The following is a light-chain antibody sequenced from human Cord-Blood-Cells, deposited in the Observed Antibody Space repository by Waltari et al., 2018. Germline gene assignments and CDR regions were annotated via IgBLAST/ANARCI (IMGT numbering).Light chain of an antibody. CDR3: SPYADSNNSV. J-gene: IGLJ2*01. V-gene: IGLV2-8*01. CDR1: SSDVGGYNY. Sequence: QSALTQPPSASGSPGQSVTISCTGTSSDVGGYNYVSWYQQHPGKAPKLMIYEVSKRPSGVPDRFSGSKSGNTAALTVSVLQAEDEADYYCSPYADSNNSVFGGGTKLPVL. CDR2: EVS.